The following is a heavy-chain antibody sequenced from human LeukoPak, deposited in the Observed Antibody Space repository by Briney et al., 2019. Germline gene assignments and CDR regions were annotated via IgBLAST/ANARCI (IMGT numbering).Heavy chain of an antibody. J-gene: IGHJ4*02. CDR2: IYYSWNT. Sequence: SETLSLTCTVSGVSFSSGGFYWGWIRQHPGKGLGWIGYIYYSWNTYYNPSLKSRVTISVDTSKNQFSLKLSSVTAADTACYYWARDNSGYGHFDYWGQGTLVTVSS. CDR1: GVSFSSGGFY. CDR3: ARDNSGYGHFDY. D-gene: IGHD5-12*01. V-gene: IGHV4-31*03.